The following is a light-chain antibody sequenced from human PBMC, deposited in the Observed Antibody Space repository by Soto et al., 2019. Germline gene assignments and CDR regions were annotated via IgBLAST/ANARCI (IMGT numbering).Light chain of an antibody. J-gene: IGKJ2*01. CDR2: GAS. CDR3: QHPAYT. Sequence: EIVMTQSPATLSVSPGERATLSCRASQSVSSNLAWYQQKPGQAPRLLIYGASTRATGIPARFSGSGSGTEFTLTISSLQSEDFAVYYCQHPAYTLGQGTKLEIK. CDR1: QSVSSN. V-gene: IGKV3-15*01.